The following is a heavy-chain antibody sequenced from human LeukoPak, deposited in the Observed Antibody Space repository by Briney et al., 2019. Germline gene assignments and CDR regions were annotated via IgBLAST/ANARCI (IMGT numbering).Heavy chain of an antibody. D-gene: IGHD5-18*01. CDR2: INPSGGST. CDR1: GYTFTSYY. Sequence: ASVKVSCKASGYTFTSYYMHWVRQAPGQGLEWMGIINPSGGSTSYAQKFQGRVTMTRDTSISTAYMELSRLRSDDTAVYYCARETRTAPDYYYYMDVWGKGTTVTVSS. V-gene: IGHV1-46*01. CDR3: ARETRTAPDYYYYMDV. J-gene: IGHJ6*03.